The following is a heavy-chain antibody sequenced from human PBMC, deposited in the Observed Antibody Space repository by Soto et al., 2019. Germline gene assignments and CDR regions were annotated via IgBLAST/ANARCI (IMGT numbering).Heavy chain of an antibody. CDR2: IYYSGST. D-gene: IGHD1-7*01. V-gene: IGHV4-39*01. Sequence: SETLSLTCTVSGASVSSSSYYWGWIRQLPGKGLEWIGSIYYSGSTYYNPSLKSRVTISVDTSKNQFSLKLSSVTAADTAVYYCARLNAGTTYYYYGMDVWGQGTTVTVSS. J-gene: IGHJ6*02. CDR3: ARLNAGTTYYYYGMDV. CDR1: GASVSSSSYY.